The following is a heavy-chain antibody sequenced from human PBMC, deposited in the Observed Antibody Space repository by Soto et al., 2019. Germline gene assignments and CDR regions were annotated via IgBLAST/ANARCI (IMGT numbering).Heavy chain of an antibody. J-gene: IGHJ4*02. D-gene: IGHD1-7*01. CDR3: VRENWYYDY. V-gene: IGHV1-2*06. CDR2: FLPKSGAT. Sequence: QVHLVQSGAEVKKPGASVKVSCRASGYKFTDYYIHWIRQAPGRGLEWVGHFLPKSGATDYGQNFQGRITMTRDTSITTVYLELSSLRSDDTAVYYCVRENWYYDYWGQGSLVTVSS. CDR1: GYKFTDYY.